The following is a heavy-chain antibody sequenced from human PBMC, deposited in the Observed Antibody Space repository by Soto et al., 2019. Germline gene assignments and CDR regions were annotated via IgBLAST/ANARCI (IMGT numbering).Heavy chain of an antibody. V-gene: IGHV4-4*07. CDR2: IYRNGHT. CDR1: GGSISAFY. Sequence: QVQLQESGPGLVKPSETLSLTCNISGGSISAFYWNWIRQPAGRGLEWIGRIYRNGHTNYHPSLIGRVSMSVDTARNQFSLQLESVTAADTATYFCTRSPSTSSIGTFDIWGRGTMVTVSS. CDR3: TRSPSTSSIGTFDI. J-gene: IGHJ3*02. D-gene: IGHD2-2*01.